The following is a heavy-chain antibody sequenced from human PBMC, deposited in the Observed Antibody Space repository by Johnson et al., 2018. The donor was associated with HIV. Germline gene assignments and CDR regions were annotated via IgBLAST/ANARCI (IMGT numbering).Heavy chain of an antibody. D-gene: IGHD6-13*01. CDR1: GFTFRNFA. CDR3: TRAGQGAYSSSWYGTLGAFDI. CDR2: ISYDGSNK. J-gene: IGHJ3*02. V-gene: IGHV3-30*01. Sequence: QMQLVESGGGVVQPGRSLRLSCAASGFTFRNFAMHWVRQAPGKGLEWLAVISYDGSNKYYADSVKGRFTISRDNSKNTLYLQMNSLRAEDTAVYYCTRAGQGAYSSSWYGTLGAFDIWGQGTMVTVSS.